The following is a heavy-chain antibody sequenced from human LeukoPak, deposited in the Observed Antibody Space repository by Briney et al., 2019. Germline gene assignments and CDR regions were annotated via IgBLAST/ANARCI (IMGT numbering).Heavy chain of an antibody. D-gene: IGHD5-18*01. CDR2: INHGGST. CDR1: GGSFSGNY. CDR3: ARGRGYSYGYYYYYYMDV. V-gene: IGHV4-34*01. Sequence: SETLSLTCAVYGGSFSGNYWSWIRQPPGKGLEWIGEINHGGSTNYNPSLKSRVTISVDTSKNQFSLNLSSVTAADTAVYYCARGRGYSYGYYYYYYMDVWGKGTTVTVSS. J-gene: IGHJ6*03.